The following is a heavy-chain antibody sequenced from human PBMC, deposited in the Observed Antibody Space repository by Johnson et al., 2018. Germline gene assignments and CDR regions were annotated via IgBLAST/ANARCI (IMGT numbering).Heavy chain of an antibody. V-gene: IGHV1-69*01. CDR1: GGTFSKSS. CDR3: ARDVFNTSSYGGWLDP. CDR2: VTPIFGTS. Sequence: VQLVQSGAEVKKPGSSVKVSCKASGGTFSKSSITWVRQAPGHGLEWMGGVTPIFGTSNYARKFQGRVTITADESTTTAYMELSSLRYEDTAIYYCARDVFNTSSYGGWLDPWGQGTLVTVSS. J-gene: IGHJ5*02. D-gene: IGHD2-2*01.